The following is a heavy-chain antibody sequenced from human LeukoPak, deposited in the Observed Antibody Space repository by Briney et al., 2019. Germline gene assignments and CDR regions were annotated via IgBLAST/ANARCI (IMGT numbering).Heavy chain of an antibody. J-gene: IGHJ1*01. CDR3: VIMHGYYDGSGYWVQ. CDR1: GFTFGSYG. Sequence: GGSLRLSCAASGFTFGSYGMSWVRQAPGKGLEWVSFITPNADRTSYADSVEGRFTISRDNPRNTLYMQMNSLRDEDTAVYYCVIMHGYYDGSGYWVQWGQGTLVTVSS. CDR2: ITPNADRT. D-gene: IGHD3-22*01. V-gene: IGHV3-23*01.